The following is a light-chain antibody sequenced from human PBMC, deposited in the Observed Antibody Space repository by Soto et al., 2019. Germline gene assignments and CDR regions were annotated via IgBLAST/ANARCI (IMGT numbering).Light chain of an antibody. V-gene: IGKV1-12*01. CDR3: LQVYSFPRT. J-gene: IGKJ1*01. CDR1: QDLDRW. Sequence: DIQMTQSPSSLSASVGDRGTITCRASQDLDRWLAWYQQKPGKAPQXMIQAASILQSGVPSRFSGSGSGTEFILSINNLQPEDFASYFCLQVYSFPRTFGLGTKVDI. CDR2: AAS.